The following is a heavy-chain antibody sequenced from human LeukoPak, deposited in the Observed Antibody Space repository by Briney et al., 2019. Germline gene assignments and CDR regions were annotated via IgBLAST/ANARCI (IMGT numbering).Heavy chain of an antibody. CDR3: AREACSGGSCYLTFDY. Sequence: ASVKVSCKASGYTFISYAMHWVRQAPGQRLEWMGWINAGNGNTGYSQKFQVRVTITRDTSASTAYMELRSLRSDDTAVYYCAREACSGGSCYLTFDYWGQGTLVTVSS. J-gene: IGHJ4*02. CDR2: INAGNGNT. V-gene: IGHV1-3*01. CDR1: GYTFISYA. D-gene: IGHD2-15*01.